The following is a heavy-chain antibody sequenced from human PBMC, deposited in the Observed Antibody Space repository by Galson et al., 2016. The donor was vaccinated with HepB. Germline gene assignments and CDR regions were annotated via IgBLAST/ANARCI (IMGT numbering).Heavy chain of an antibody. CDR2: INHSGRN. Sequence: SETLSPTYDVYGGSFVGYHWSCIRQPPGKGLEWIGVINHSGRNNYHQSLKSRVTMSLDRSKNQFSLELTSVTAADTAVYFCARGRSLWDDYYGMDVWGQGTTVTVSS. D-gene: IGHD1-26*01. J-gene: IGHJ6*02. CDR3: ARGRSLWDDYYGMDV. CDR1: GGSFVGYH. V-gene: IGHV4-34*01.